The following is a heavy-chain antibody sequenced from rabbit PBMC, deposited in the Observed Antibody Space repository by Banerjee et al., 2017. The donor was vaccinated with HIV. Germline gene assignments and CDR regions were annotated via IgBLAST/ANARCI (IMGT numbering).Heavy chain of an antibody. V-gene: IGHV1S45*01. J-gene: IGHJ4*01. Sequence: QQQLEESGGGLVKPGGTLTLTCKASGFSFSSSYYMCWVRQAPGKGLEWIGCIYAGSGSTWYASWAKGRFSISKTSSTTVTLQMTSLTAADTATYFCARDVGGVGGNGDYGLWGPGTLVTVS. CDR1: GFSFSSSYY. CDR2: IYAGSGST. D-gene: IGHD2-1*01. CDR3: ARDVGGVGGNGDYGL.